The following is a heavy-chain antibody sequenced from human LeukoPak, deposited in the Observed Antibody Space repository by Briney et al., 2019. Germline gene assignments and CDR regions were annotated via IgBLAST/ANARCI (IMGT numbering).Heavy chain of an antibody. J-gene: IGHJ4*02. V-gene: IGHV1-8*01. CDR1: GYTFTSYD. D-gene: IGHD3-22*01. CDR3: ARADYDSSGSTRKQIDY. Sequence: ASVKVSCKASGYTFTSYDINRVREATGQGLEWMGWMNPNSGNTGYAQKFQGRVTMTRNTSISTDYMELSSLRSEDTAVYYCARADYDSSGSTRKQIDYWGQGTLVTVSS. CDR2: MNPNSGNT.